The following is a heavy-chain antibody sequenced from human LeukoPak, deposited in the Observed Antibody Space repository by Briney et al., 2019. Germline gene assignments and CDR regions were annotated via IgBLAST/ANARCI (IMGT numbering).Heavy chain of an antibody. CDR1: GGSISSSSYY. J-gene: IGHJ5*02. V-gene: IGHV4-39*01. D-gene: IGHD2-15*01. Sequence: SETLSLTCTVSGGSISSSSYYWGWIRQSPGKGLEWIGSIYYSGSTYYNPSLKSRVTISVDMSKNQFSLKLSSVTAADTAVYYCARHRMLVVVVAATNNWFDPWGQGTLVTVSS. CDR2: IYYSGST. CDR3: ARHRMLVVVVAATNNWFDP.